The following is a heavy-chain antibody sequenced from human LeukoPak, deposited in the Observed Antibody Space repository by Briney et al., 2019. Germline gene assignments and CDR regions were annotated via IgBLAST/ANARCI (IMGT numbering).Heavy chain of an antibody. D-gene: IGHD3-22*01. CDR2: INHSGST. CDR3: ARDAPLYDSSGYYLGSRTGFDY. Sequence: SETLSLTCAVYGGSFSGYYWSWIRQPPGKGLEWIGEINHSGSTNYNPSLKSRVTISVDTSKNQFSLKLSSVTAADTAVYYCARDAPLYDSSGYYLGSRTGFDYWGQGTLVTVSS. CDR1: GGSFSGYY. J-gene: IGHJ4*02. V-gene: IGHV4-34*01.